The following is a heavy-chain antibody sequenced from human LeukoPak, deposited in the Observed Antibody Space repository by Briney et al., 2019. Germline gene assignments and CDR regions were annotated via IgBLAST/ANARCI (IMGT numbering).Heavy chain of an antibody. V-gene: IGHV4-59*01. CDR1: GGSISSYY. CDR2: IYYSGST. J-gene: IGHJ2*01. Sequence: SETLSLTCTVSGGSISSYYWSWIRQPPGKGLEWIGYIYYSGSTNYNPSLKSRVTISVDTSKNQFSLKLSSVTAADTAVYYCARAGWAAAGIGGDWYFDLWGRGTLVTVSS. D-gene: IGHD6-13*01. CDR3: ARAGWAAAGIGGDWYFDL.